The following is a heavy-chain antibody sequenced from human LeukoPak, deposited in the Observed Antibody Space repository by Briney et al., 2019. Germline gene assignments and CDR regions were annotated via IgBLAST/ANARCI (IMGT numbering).Heavy chain of an antibody. Sequence: GSLRLSCAASGFTFSSYGMSWVRQAPGKGLEWVSAISGSGGSTYYADSVKGRFTISRDNSKNTLYLQMNSLRAEDTAVYYCAKEVGYYDSSGLDYWGQGTLVTVSS. CDR1: GFTFSSYG. V-gene: IGHV3-23*01. D-gene: IGHD3-22*01. J-gene: IGHJ4*02. CDR2: ISGSGGST. CDR3: AKEVGYYDSSGLDY.